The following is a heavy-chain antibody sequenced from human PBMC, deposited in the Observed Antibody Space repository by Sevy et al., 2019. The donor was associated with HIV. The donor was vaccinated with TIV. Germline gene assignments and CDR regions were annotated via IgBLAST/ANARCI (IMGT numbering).Heavy chain of an antibody. J-gene: IGHJ6*02. V-gene: IGHV3-7*03. CDR2: IKQDGSEK. Sequence: GGSLRLSCAASGFTFSSYWMSWVRQAPGKGLEWVANIKQDGSEKYYVDSVKGRFTISRDNAKNSLYLQMNSLRAEDTAVYYCARDIGYSSGWEDYYYGMDVWGQGTTVTVSS. D-gene: IGHD6-19*01. CDR3: ARDIGYSSGWEDYYYGMDV. CDR1: GFTFSSYW.